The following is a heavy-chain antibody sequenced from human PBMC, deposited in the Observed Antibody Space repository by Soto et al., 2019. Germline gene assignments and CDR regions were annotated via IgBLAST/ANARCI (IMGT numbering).Heavy chain of an antibody. D-gene: IGHD5-12*01. J-gene: IGHJ4*02. V-gene: IGHV4-30-2*01. CDR1: GGSISSGGYS. CDR2: IYHSGST. Sequence: QLQLQESGSGLVKPSQTLSLTCAVSGGSISSGGYSWSWIRQPPGKGLEWIGYIYHSGSTYYNPSLTSRVTRSVDRSQNQFSLKLSSVTAAATAVYYCAAGGGLPRYYWGQGTLVTVSS. CDR3: AAGGGLPRYY.